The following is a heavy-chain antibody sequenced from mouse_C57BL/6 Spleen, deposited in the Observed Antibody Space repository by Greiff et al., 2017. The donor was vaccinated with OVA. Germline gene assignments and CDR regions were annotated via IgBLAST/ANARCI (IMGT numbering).Heavy chain of an antibody. CDR1: GYTFTEYT. CDR2: FYPGSGSI. Sequence: QVQLQQSGAELVKPGASVKLSCKASGYTFTEYTIHWVKQRSGQGLEWIGWFYPGSGSIKYNEKFKDKATLTADKSSSTVYMELSRLTSEDSAVYVCARHEENYGSRHWYFDVWGTGTTVTVSS. J-gene: IGHJ1*03. CDR3: ARHEENYGSRHWYFDV. V-gene: IGHV1-62-2*01. D-gene: IGHD1-1*01.